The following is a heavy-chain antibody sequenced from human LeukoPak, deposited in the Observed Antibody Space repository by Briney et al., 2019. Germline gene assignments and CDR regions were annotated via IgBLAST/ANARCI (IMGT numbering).Heavy chain of an antibody. D-gene: IGHD3-3*01. Sequence: SETLSLTCAVSGGSISSGGYYWSWIRQPAGKGLEWIGRIYTSGSTNYNPSLKSRVTMSVDTSKNQFSLKLSSVTAADTAVYYCARDLGFGVVIPPNWFDPWGQGTLVTVSS. V-gene: IGHV4-61*02. CDR1: GGSISSGGYY. CDR3: ARDLGFGVVIPPNWFDP. CDR2: IYTSGST. J-gene: IGHJ5*02.